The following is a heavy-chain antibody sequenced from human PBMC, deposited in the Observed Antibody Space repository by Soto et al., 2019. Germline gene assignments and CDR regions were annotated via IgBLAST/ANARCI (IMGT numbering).Heavy chain of an antibody. J-gene: IGHJ4*02. V-gene: IGHV4-31*02. Sequence: QVQLQESGPGLVKPSQTLSLTCTVSGDSTISHYNCTVIRQPPGRGLEWVGYIFNSGTTFYNPSRTSRLSISMDTSGNPFSLELRSVTAADTAVYYGALALGPTTGLDYWGQGTLVTVSS. CDR3: ALALGPTTGLDY. CDR2: IFNSGTT. D-gene: IGHD1-26*01. CDR1: GDSTISHYN.